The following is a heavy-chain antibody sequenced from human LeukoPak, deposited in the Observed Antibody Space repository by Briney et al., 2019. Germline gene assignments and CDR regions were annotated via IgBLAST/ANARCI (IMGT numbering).Heavy chain of an antibody. CDR1: GDSISSYY. CDR2: IFYTGST. D-gene: IGHD6-6*01. Sequence: PSETLSLTCTVSGDSISSYYWSWIRQPPGKGLEWIGYIFYTGSTNYNPSLKSRVTISVDTSKKQFSLNLISVTAADTAVYYCASFEYRRSLYYFDYWGQGTLVTVSS. V-gene: IGHV4-59*08. J-gene: IGHJ4*02. CDR3: ASFEYRRSLYYFDY.